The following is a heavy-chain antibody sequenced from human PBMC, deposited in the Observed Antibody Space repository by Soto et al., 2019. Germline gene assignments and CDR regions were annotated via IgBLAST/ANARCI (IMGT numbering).Heavy chain of an antibody. J-gene: IGHJ4*02. CDR2: IYHSGTT. Sequence: QVQLQESGPGLVEPSGTLSLTCAVSGASVSTTAWWSWVRPPPGKGLEWLGEIYHSGTTNCEPSLKSRVTISLHKSKTQFSLTLTSVRAAETAVYYCAIPGAGDFDYWGRGTLVTVSS. CDR1: GASVSTTAW. D-gene: IGHD6-13*01. V-gene: IGHV4-4*02. CDR3: AIPGAGDFDY.